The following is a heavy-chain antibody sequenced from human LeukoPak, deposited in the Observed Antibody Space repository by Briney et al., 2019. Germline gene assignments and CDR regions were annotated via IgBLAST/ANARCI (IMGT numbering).Heavy chain of an antibody. D-gene: IGHD3-10*02. CDR1: GFTFSSYA. CDR2: ISGSGGIT. CDR3: AKRATSSTIFYYLDD. J-gene: IGHJ4*02. V-gene: IGHV3-23*01. Sequence: GGSLRLSCAASGFTFSSYAMSWVRQAPGKGLEWVSAISGSGGITYYADSEKGRFTISRDNSKNTLYLQINSLRAEDTAVYYCAKRATSSTIFYYLDDWGQGTLVTVSS.